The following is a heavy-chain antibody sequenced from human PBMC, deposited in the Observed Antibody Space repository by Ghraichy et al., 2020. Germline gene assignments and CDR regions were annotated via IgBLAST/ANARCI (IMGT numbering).Heavy chain of an antibody. CDR2: ISSSSSYI. D-gene: IGHD6-19*01. J-gene: IGHJ3*02. CDR1: GFTFSSYS. Sequence: GGSLRLSCAASGFTFSSYSMNWVRQAPGKGLEWVSSISSSSSYIYYADSVKGRFTISRDNAKNSLYLQMNSLRAEDTAVYYCARESSRAVIDAFDIWGQGTMVTVSS. V-gene: IGHV3-21*01. CDR3: ARESSRAVIDAFDI.